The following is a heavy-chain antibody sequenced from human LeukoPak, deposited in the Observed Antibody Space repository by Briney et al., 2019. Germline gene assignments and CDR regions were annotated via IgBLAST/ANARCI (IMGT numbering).Heavy chain of an antibody. CDR2: ISAYIGNT. CDR1: GYTFTSYG. Sequence: GASVKVSCKASGYTFTSYGISWVRQAPGQGLEWMGWISAYIGNTNYAQKLQGRVTMTTDTSTSTAYMELRSLRSDDTAVYYCARDFHQSYDFWSGYLYYFDYWGQGTLVTVSS. J-gene: IGHJ4*02. CDR3: ARDFHQSYDFWSGYLYYFDY. V-gene: IGHV1-18*01. D-gene: IGHD3-3*01.